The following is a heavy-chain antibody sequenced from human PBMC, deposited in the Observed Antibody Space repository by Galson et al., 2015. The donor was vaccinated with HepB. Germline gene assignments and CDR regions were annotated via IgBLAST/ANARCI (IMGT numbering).Heavy chain of an antibody. CDR3: AKDTRSYGGHAFDI. CDR1: GFTFRSYA. D-gene: IGHD4-23*01. V-gene: IGHV3-23*01. CDR2: ISGSNSNT. J-gene: IGHJ3*02. Sequence: SLRLSCAASGFTFRSYALSWVRQAPGKGLEWVSAISGSNSNTYYADSVKGRFTISRDNAKNTLYLQMNSLRAEDTAVYYCAKDTRSYGGHAFDIWGQGTMVTVSS.